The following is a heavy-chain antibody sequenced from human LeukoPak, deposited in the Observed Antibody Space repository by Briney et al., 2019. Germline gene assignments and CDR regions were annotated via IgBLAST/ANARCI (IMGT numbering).Heavy chain of an antibody. V-gene: IGHV3-72*01. Sequence: PGGSLRLSCAASGFTFSDNYMAWVRQAPGKGLEWVGRIRNKANTYTTEYAASVKGRLTISRDDSKNSLYLQMNSLKIEDTAVYYCAREYYWRFDYWGQGALVTVSS. CDR2: IRNKANTYTT. CDR1: GFTFSDNY. D-gene: IGHD3-10*01. CDR3: AREYYWRFDY. J-gene: IGHJ4*02.